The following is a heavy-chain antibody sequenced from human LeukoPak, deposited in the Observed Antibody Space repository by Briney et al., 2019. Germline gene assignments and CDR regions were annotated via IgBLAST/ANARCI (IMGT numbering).Heavy chain of an antibody. Sequence: PSETLSLTCTVSGGSISSGDYYWSWIRQPPGKGLEWIGYIYYSGSTYYNPSLKSRVTISVDTSKNQFSLKLSSVTAADTAVYYCAKPRGGTSSGWYFPFDYWGQGTLVTVSS. J-gene: IGHJ4*02. CDR1: GGSISSGDYY. CDR3: AKPRGGTSSGWYFPFDY. CDR2: IYYSGST. V-gene: IGHV4-30-4*01. D-gene: IGHD6-19*01.